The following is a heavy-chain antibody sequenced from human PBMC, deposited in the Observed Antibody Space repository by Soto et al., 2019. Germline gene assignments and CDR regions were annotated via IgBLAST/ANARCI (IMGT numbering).Heavy chain of an antibody. Sequence: GGSLRLSCAASGFTVSSNYMSWVRQAPGKGLEWVSVIYSGGSTYYADSVKGRFTISRDNSKNTLYLQMNSLRAEDTAVYYCARDGGSSWYSPLYYYYYYYMDVWGKGTTVTVSS. J-gene: IGHJ6*03. CDR2: IYSGGST. D-gene: IGHD6-13*01. CDR3: ARDGGSSWYSPLYYYYYYYMDV. V-gene: IGHV3-66*01. CDR1: GFTVSSNY.